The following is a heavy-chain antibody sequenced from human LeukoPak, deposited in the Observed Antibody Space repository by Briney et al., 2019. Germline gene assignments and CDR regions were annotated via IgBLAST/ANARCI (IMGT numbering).Heavy chain of an antibody. V-gene: IGHV1-46*03. Sequence: ASVKVSCKASGYTFTSYYMHWVRQAPGQGLEWMGIINPSGGSTSYAQKFQGRVTITTDESTSTAYMELSSLRSEDTAVYYCTQYCSSTSCSRFDYWGQGTLVTVSS. CDR2: INPSGGST. CDR1: GYTFTSYY. CDR3: TQYCSSTSCSRFDY. J-gene: IGHJ4*02. D-gene: IGHD2-2*01.